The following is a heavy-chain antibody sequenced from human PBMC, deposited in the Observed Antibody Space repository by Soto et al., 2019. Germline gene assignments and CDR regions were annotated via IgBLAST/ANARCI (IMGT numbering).Heavy chain of an antibody. CDR1: GYSFTSYC. J-gene: IGHJ6*02. V-gene: IGHV5-51*01. CDR2: IYPGDSAT. D-gene: IGHD3-3*01. Sequence: GESLKIYCKGSGYSFTSYCIGWVRQMPGKGLKWMVIIYPGDSATRYSPSFQGQVTISADKSISTAYLQWSSLKASDTAMYYCARSRLVTIFGVVSYYYGMDVWGQGT. CDR3: ARSRLVTIFGVVSYYYGMDV.